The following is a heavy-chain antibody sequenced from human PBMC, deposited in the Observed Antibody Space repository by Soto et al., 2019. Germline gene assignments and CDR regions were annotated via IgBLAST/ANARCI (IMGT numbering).Heavy chain of an antibody. V-gene: IGHV3-64*07. J-gene: IGHJ4*02. D-gene: IGHD3-10*01. CDR3: ATGSEVWFGEFWR. CDR1: GFTFSNSA. Sequence: EVPLVESGGGLVQPGGSLRLSCAASGFTFSNSAMHWVRQPPGKGLEYISSITRDGASTQYADSVRARFTVSRDNSKDALYLQMGSLRPEDTAVYYCATGSEVWFGEFWRWGQGTLVTVSS. CDR2: ITRDGAST.